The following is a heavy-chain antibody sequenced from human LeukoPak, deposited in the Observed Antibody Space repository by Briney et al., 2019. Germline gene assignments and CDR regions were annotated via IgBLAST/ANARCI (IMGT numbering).Heavy chain of an antibody. Sequence: PGESLKISCKASGYSFTTYWIGWVRQMPGEGLEWMGIINPDDSDTRYSPSFQGQVTISADKSITTAYLQWSSLKASDTAMYYCATWMGGYYYGSGSYYNGPYFDYWGQGALVTVSS. J-gene: IGHJ4*02. CDR1: GYSFTTYW. D-gene: IGHD3-10*01. CDR2: INPDDSDT. V-gene: IGHV5-51*01. CDR3: ATWMGGYYYGSGSYYNGPYFDY.